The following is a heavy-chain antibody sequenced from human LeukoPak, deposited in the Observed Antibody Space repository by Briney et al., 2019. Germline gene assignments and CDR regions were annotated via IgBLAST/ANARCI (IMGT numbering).Heavy chain of an antibody. J-gene: IGHJ2*01. D-gene: IGHD2-21*01. V-gene: IGHV3-74*01. CDR3: AKDLFLWYFDL. Sequence: GGSLRLSCVASGFTFSSYWMHWVRQDPRKGLVWVSRINGDGRNINYADSVRGRFTISRDNAKNTLYLQMNTQRVEDTAVYYCAKDLFLWYFDLWGRGTLVTVSP. CDR2: INGDGRNI. CDR1: GFTFSSYW.